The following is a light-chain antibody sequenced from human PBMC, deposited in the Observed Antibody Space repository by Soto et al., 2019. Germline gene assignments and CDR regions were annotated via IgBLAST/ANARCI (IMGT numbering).Light chain of an antibody. Sequence: QSVLTQPASVSGSPGQSITISCTGTTSDVGSYDLVSWYQQYPGKAPKLMIYEVSKRPSGVSNRFSGSKSGNTASLTISGLQAEDEAAYYCCSYAGSSTFRVFGGGTKLTVL. CDR1: TSDVGSYDL. CDR3: CSYAGSSTFRV. J-gene: IGLJ3*02. CDR2: EVS. V-gene: IGLV2-23*02.